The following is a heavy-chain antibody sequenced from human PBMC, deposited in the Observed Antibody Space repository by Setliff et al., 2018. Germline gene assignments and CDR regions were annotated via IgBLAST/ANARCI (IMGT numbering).Heavy chain of an antibody. D-gene: IGHD6-19*01. Sequence: PSETLSLPCTLSGGSISRYYWSWIRQPAGKGLEWIGHIYIGGSANYNPSLKSRVTMSIDTSKNQFSLKLNSVTAADMAVYYCAREQWLDPPGYYYMDVWAKGTTVTVSS. CDR3: AREQWLDPPGYYYMDV. J-gene: IGHJ6*03. CDR2: IYIGGSA. CDR1: GGSISRYY. V-gene: IGHV4-4*07.